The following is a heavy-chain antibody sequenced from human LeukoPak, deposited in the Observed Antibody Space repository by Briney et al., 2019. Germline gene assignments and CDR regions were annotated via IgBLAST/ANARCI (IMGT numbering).Heavy chain of an antibody. CDR1: QFIFNGSW. Sequence: PGGSLRLSCADSQFIFNGSWMNWVRQAPGKGLEWVANMDPTGSQKRYVDSVRGRLTISKDNPGASLYLDMHSLRAEDTAIYYCAIWSSGNYWGQGTLVTVSS. J-gene: IGHJ4*02. CDR2: MDPTGSQK. CDR3: AIWSSGNY. V-gene: IGHV3-7*01. D-gene: IGHD2-8*02.